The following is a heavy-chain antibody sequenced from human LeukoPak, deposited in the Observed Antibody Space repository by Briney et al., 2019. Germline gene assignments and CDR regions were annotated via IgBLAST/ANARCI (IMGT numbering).Heavy chain of an antibody. V-gene: IGHV3-21*01. CDR1: GITGYS. CDR2: ISSSSNYI. D-gene: IGHD7-27*01. J-gene: IGHJ4*02. CDR3: ARHVGISF. Sequence: GGSLRLSCAASGITGYSMHWVRQAPGKGLEWVCSISSSSNYIYCADSVKGRFTISRDNAKNSLFLQMSNLRDDDTAIYYCARHVGISFWGQGTLVTVSS.